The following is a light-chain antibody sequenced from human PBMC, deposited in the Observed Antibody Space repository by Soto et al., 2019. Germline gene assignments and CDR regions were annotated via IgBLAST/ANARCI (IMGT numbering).Light chain of an antibody. CDR2: GAS. CDR3: QKYENSQIT. CDR1: QSVSSSH. J-gene: IGKJ5*01. Sequence: EIVLTQSPGTLSLSPGERATLSCRASQSVSSSHLAWYQHKPGQAPRLLIYGASSRATGIPDRFSGTGSETDFTLTINSLEPEDLAVYDCQKYENSQITFGQGTRLDIK. V-gene: IGKV3-20*01.